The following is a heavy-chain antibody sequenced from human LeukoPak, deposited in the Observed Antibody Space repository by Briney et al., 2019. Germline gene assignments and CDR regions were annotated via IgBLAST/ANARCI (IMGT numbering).Heavy chain of an antibody. Sequence: GGSLRLSCVVSGISLSNYAMTWVRQAPGKGLEWVSYISERGGSTTYADSVKGRFTISRDTSLNTLYLQMNNLRAEDTAVYFCAERGVVIRGVLVIGYHQEAYHYDFWGQGVLVTVSS. CDR2: ISERGGST. J-gene: IGHJ4*02. CDR1: GISLSNYA. V-gene: IGHV3-23*01. D-gene: IGHD3-10*01. CDR3: AERGVVIRGVLVIGYHQEAYHYDF.